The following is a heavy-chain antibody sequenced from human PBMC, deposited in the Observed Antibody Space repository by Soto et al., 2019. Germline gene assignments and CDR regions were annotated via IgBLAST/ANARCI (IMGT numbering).Heavy chain of an antibody. CDR3: ARNLASSSSSDY. D-gene: IGHD6-19*01. V-gene: IGHV5-10-1*01. Sequence: SGESLKISCKGSGYSFTSYWISWVRQMPGKGLEWMGRIDPSDSYTNYSPSFQGHVTISADKSISTAYLQWSSLKASDTAMYYCARNLASSSSSDYWGQGTLVTVSS. CDR2: IDPSDSYT. CDR1: GYSFTSYW. J-gene: IGHJ4*03.